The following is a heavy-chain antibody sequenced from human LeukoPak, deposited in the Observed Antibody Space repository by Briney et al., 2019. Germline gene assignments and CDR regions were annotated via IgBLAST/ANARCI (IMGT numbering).Heavy chain of an antibody. CDR3: ARGGGYCGGDCYGIDY. Sequence: GGSLRLSCAASGFTFCTYTMKWVRQAPGKGLEWVSSISGSSSYIYYTDSVQGRFTISRDNAKNSLYLQMNSLRVEDTAVYYCARGGGYCGGDCYGIDYWGQGALVTVSS. D-gene: IGHD2-21*01. V-gene: IGHV3-21*01. CDR1: GFTFCTYT. J-gene: IGHJ4*02. CDR2: ISGSSSYI.